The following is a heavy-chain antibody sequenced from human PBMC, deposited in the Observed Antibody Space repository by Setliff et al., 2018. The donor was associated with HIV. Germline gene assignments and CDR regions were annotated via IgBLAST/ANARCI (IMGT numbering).Heavy chain of an antibody. Sequence: GASVKVSCKASGYTFTSYGISWVRQAPGQGLEWMGWISAYNGNTNYAQKLQGRVTMTTDTSTSTAYMELRSLRSDDTAVYYCAREALAANYYYYGMDVWGQGTTVTVSS. CDR2: ISAYNGNT. V-gene: IGHV1-18*01. D-gene: IGHD6-13*01. CDR3: AREALAANYYYYGMDV. J-gene: IGHJ6*02. CDR1: GYTFTSYG.